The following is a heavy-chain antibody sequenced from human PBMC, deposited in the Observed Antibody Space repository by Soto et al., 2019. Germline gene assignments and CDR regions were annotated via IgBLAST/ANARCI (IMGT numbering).Heavy chain of an antibody. CDR2: ISSSGSTI. D-gene: IGHD3-9*01. V-gene: IGHV3-11*01. CDR1: GFTFSDYY. Sequence: QVQLVESGGGLVKPGGSLRLSCAASGFTFSDYYMNWIRQAPGKGLEWVAYISSSGSTIYYADSVKGRFTISRDNARKTPSLANDQPEAEDTAVEYCARDRDLTPYPRLSSAFHPRGQGTLITVSS. CDR3: ARDRDLTPYPRLSSAFHP. J-gene: IGHJ5*02.